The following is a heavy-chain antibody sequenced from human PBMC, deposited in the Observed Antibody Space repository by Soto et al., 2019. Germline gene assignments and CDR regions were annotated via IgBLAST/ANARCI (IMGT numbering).Heavy chain of an antibody. Sequence: GGSLRLSCAASGFTFSSYAMSWVRQAPGKGLEWVSAISGSGGSTYYADSVKGRFTISRDNSKNTTYLQMSSLRAEDTAVYYCAKDGQYRLLNYYYYYYMDVWGKGTTVTVSS. CDR2: ISGSGGST. CDR1: GFTFSSYA. J-gene: IGHJ6*03. CDR3: AKDGQYRLLNYYYYYYMDV. D-gene: IGHD2-2*01. V-gene: IGHV3-23*01.